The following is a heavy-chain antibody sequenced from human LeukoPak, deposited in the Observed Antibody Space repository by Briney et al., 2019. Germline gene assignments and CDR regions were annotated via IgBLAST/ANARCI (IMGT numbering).Heavy chain of an antibody. Sequence: GGSLRLSCAGSGFTFSNAWMSWVRQAPGKGLEWVGRIKSKSDSGTTDYAAPVEGRFTISRDDSENTLYLQMNSLKTEDTAVYYCTSFTPYTGSYRFDYWGQGTPVTVSS. J-gene: IGHJ4*02. D-gene: IGHD1-26*01. CDR2: IKSKSDSGTT. CDR1: GFTFSNAW. CDR3: TSFTPYTGSYRFDY. V-gene: IGHV3-15*01.